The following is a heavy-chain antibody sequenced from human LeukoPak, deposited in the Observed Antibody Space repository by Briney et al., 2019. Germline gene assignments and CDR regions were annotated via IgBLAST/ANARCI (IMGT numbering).Heavy chain of an antibody. CDR1: DGSISSSSYY. Sequence: SETLSLTCTVSDGSISSSSYYWSWIRQLPGKGLEWIGYIYYSGSTNYNPSLKSRVTISVDTSKNQFSLKLSSVTAADTAVYYCARTTTVPWYFDLWGRGTLVTVSS. CDR2: IYYSGST. D-gene: IGHD4-17*01. V-gene: IGHV4-61*05. J-gene: IGHJ2*01. CDR3: ARTTTVPWYFDL.